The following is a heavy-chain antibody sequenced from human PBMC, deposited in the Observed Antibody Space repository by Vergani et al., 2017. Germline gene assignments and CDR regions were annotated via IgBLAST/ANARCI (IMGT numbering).Heavy chain of an antibody. D-gene: IGHD5-24*01. CDR2: IIPIFGTA. CDR3: AVEMATTHEVCTDWFDP. CDR1: GGTFSSYA. Sequence: QVQLVQPGAEVKKPGSSVKVPCKAPGGTFSSYAISWVRKAPGQGLEWMGGIIPIFGTATYAQKFQGRVTITADESTSTAYMELSSLRSEDTAVYYCAVEMATTHEVCTDWFDPWGQGTLVTVSS. V-gene: IGHV1-69*01. J-gene: IGHJ5*02.